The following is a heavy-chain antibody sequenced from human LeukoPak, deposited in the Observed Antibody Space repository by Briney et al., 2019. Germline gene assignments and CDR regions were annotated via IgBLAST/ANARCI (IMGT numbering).Heavy chain of an antibody. CDR3: ARGGLLWFGEIRGGYFQH. CDR1: GYTFTSYG. J-gene: IGHJ1*01. D-gene: IGHD3-10*01. Sequence: ASVKVSCKASGYTFTSYGISWVRQAPGQGLEWMGWISAYNGNTNYAQKLQGRVTMTTDTSTSTAYMELRSLRSDDTAVYYCARGGLLWFGEIRGGYFQHWGQGTLVTVSS. CDR2: ISAYNGNT. V-gene: IGHV1-18*01.